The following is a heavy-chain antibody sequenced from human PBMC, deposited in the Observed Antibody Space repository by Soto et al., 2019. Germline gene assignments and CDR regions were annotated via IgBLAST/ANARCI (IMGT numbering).Heavy chain of an antibody. V-gene: IGHV1-2*02. J-gene: IGHJ6*02. CDR3: ARDPRPPSGWLGFWEYGMDV. D-gene: IGHD3-3*01. CDR1: GYTFTGNY. Sequence: ASVKVSCKASGYTFTGNYIHWVRQAPGQGLEWMGWVNPDDGGTTSAEKFQGRVTMTRDTSVTTAYMELYRLTSDDTAVYYCARDPRPPSGWLGFWEYGMDVWGQGTTVTVSS. CDR2: VNPDDGGT.